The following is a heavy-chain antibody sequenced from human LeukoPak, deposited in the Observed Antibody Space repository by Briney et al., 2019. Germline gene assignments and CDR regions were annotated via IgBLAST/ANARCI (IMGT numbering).Heavy chain of an antibody. J-gene: IGHJ4*02. CDR2: ISGSGGST. CDR1: GFTFSSYA. V-gene: IGHV3-23*01. D-gene: IGHD3-10*01. CDR3: AKDLELTYYGSGRYFDY. Sequence: GGSLRLSCAASGFTFSSYAMSWVRQAPGKGLEWVSTISGSGGSTYYADSVRGRFTISRDNSKNTLYLQMNSLRAEDTAVYYCAKDLELTYYGSGRYFDYWGQGTLVNVSS.